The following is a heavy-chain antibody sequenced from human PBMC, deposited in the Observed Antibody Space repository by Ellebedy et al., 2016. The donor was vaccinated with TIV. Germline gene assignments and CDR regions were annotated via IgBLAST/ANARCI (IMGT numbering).Heavy chain of an antibody. CDR3: ARDSDFWSGYYTNWFDP. CDR1: GFTFSSYG. J-gene: IGHJ5*02. CDR2: IWYDGSNK. V-gene: IGHV3-33*08. Sequence: PGGSLRLSCAASGFTFSSYGMHWVRQAPGKGLEWVAVIWYDGSNKYYADSVKGRFTISRDNSKNTLYLQMNSLRAEDTAVYYCARDSDFWSGYYTNWFDPWGQGTLVTVSS. D-gene: IGHD3-3*01.